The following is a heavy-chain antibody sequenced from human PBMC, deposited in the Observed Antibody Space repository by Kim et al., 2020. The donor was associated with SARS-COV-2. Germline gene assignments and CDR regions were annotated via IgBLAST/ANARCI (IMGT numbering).Heavy chain of an antibody. J-gene: IGHJ4*02. Sequence: SETLSLTCTVSGGSVSSGSYYWSWIRQPPGKGLEWIGFIHYSGSTKNNPSLKSRVTISVDTSKNQFSLKLNSVTAADTAVYYCARASGGSYSYFDYWGQG. D-gene: IGHD1-26*01. CDR2: IHYSGST. CDR3: ARASGGSYSYFDY. V-gene: IGHV4-61*01. CDR1: GGSVSSGSYY.